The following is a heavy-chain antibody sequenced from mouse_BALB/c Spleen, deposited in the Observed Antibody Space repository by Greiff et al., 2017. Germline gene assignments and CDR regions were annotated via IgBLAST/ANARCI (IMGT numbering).Heavy chain of an antibody. D-gene: IGHD1-2*01. CDR2: IYPGNSAT. CDR3: TSYYGYGFAY. J-gene: IGHJ3*01. V-gene: IGHV1-5*01. Sequence: EVQLQQSGTVLARPGASVKMSCKASGYTFTSYWMHWVKQRPGQGLEWIGAIYPGNSATSYTQKFQGTAKLTAVTSTSTAYMELSSLTKEDSAVYYCTSYYGYGFAYWGQGTLVTVSA. CDR1: GYTFTSYW.